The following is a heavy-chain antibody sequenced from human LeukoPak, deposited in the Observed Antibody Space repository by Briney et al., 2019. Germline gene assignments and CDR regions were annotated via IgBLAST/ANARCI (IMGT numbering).Heavy chain of an antibody. V-gene: IGHV7-4-1*02. J-gene: IGHJ5*02. CDR1: GYTFTSYA. CDR2: INTNTGNP. CDR3: ARDMAACPYNWFDP. Sequence: ASVKVSCKASGYTFTSYAMNWVRQAPGQGLEWMGWINTNTGNPTYAQGFTGRFVFSLDTSVSTAYLQISSLKAEDTAVYYCARDMAACPYNWFDPWGQGTLVTVSS. D-gene: IGHD6-6*01.